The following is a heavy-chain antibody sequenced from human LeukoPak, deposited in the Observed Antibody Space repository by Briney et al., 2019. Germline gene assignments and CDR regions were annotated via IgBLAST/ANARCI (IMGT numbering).Heavy chain of an antibody. J-gene: IGHJ4*02. D-gene: IGHD3-3*01. CDR2: INPKSGGS. Sequence: ASVKVSCKASGYTFTGYYMHWVRQAPGQGLEWMGWINPKSGGSRFAQKFQGRVTMTRDTSISTIYMELSRLRSDDTALYYCATLWTPNYDFWSGSYSPFDYWGQGTLVSVSS. CDR1: GYTFTGYY. V-gene: IGHV1-2*02. CDR3: ATLWTPNYDFWSGSYSPFDY.